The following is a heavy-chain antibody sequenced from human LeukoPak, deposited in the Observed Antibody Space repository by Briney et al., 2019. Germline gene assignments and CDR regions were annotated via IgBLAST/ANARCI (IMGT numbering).Heavy chain of an antibody. V-gene: IGHV4-39*07. CDR2: IYNSGST. Sequence: SETLSLTCTVSGGSISSSSYYWGWIRQPPGKGLEWIGSIYNSGSTYYNPSLKSRVTISVDTSKNQFSLKLSSVTAADTAVYYCARDAAPYYYDSSGYHQTDGRCFDYWGQGTLVTVSS. D-gene: IGHD3-22*01. CDR3: ARDAAPYYYDSSGYHQTDGRCFDY. CDR1: GGSISSSSYY. J-gene: IGHJ4*02.